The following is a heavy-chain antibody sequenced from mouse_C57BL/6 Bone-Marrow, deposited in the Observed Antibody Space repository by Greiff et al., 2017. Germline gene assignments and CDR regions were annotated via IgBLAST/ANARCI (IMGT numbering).Heavy chain of an antibody. CDR1: GFTFSDYG. CDR2: ISNLAYSI. D-gene: IGHD3-2*02. J-gene: IGHJ4*01. Sequence: EVKVVESGGGLVQPGGSLKLSCAASGFTFSDYGMAWVRQAPRKGPEWVAFISNLAYSIYYADTVTGRFTISRENAKNTLYLEMSSLRSEDTAMYYCARGGAQANYAMDYWGQGTSVTVSS. CDR3: ARGGAQANYAMDY. V-gene: IGHV5-15*01.